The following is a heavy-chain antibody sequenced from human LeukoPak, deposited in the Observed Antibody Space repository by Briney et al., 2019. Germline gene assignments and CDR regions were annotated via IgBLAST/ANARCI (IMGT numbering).Heavy chain of an antibody. CDR2: INHSGST. D-gene: IGHD1-26*01. V-gene: IGHV4-34*01. J-gene: IGHJ4*02. CDR1: GGSFSGYY. Sequence: TSETLSLTCAVYGGSFSGYYWSWIRQPPGKGLKWIGEINHSGSTNYNPSLKSRVTISVDTSKNQLSLKLSSVTAADTAVYYCARGRIVGARNFDYWGQGTLVTVSS. CDR3: ARGRIVGARNFDY.